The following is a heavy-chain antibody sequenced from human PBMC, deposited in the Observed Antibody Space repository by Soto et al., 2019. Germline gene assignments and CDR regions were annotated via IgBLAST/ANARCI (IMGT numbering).Heavy chain of an antibody. CDR3: EKARMPRVLLGRGDYFDY. V-gene: IGHV3-30*18. Sequence: GGSLRLSCAASGFTFSSYGMHWVRQAPGKGLEWVAVISYDGSNKYYADSVKGRFTISRDHSKNTLYLQMNSLRAEDTAVYYCEKARMPRVLLGRGDYFDYWGQGTMVTVYS. D-gene: IGHD3-10*01. CDR1: GFTFSSYG. CDR2: ISYDGSNK. J-gene: IGHJ4*02.